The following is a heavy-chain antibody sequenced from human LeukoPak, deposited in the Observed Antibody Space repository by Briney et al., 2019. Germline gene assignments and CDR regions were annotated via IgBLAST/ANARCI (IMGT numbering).Heavy chain of an antibody. D-gene: IGHD2-2*02. CDR2: IIPIFGTA. V-gene: IGHV1-69*13. CDR3: ARDEDIVVVPAAISYYYGMDV. Sequence: ASVKVSCKASGGTFISYAISWVRQAPGQGLEWMGGIIPIFGTANYAQKFQGRVTITADESTSTAYMELSSLRSEDTAVYYCARDEDIVVVPAAISYYYGMDVWGQGTTVTVSS. CDR1: GGTFISYA. J-gene: IGHJ6*02.